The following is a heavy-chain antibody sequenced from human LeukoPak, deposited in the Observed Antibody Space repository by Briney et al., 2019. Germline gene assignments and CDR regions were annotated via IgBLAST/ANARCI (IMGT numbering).Heavy chain of an antibody. CDR1: GGSISSGGYY. J-gene: IGHJ3*02. CDR2: IYYSGST. CDR3: ARGSKGGYCSGGSCLAFDI. Sequence: TSQTLSLTCTVSGGSISSGGYYWSWIRQHPGKGPEWIGYIYYSGSTYYNPSLKSRVTISVDTSKNQFSLKLSSVTAADTAVYYCARGSKGGYCSGGSCLAFDIWGQGTMVTVSS. V-gene: IGHV4-31*03. D-gene: IGHD2-15*01.